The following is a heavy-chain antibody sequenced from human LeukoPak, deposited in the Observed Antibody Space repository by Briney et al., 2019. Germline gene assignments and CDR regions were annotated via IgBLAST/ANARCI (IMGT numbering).Heavy chain of an antibody. CDR1: GGSISSSSYY. CDR2: IYYSGST. Sequence: SETLSLTCTVSGGSISSSSYYWGWIRQPPGKGLEWIGSIYYSGSTYYNPSLKSRVTISVDTSKNQFSLQLSSVTAADTAVYYCASMYYFASSHYYPLGYWGQGTLVTVSS. V-gene: IGHV4-39*01. CDR3: ASMYYFASSHYYPLGY. D-gene: IGHD3-22*01. J-gene: IGHJ4*02.